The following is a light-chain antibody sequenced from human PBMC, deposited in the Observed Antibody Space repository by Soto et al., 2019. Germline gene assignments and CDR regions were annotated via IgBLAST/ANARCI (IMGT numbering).Light chain of an antibody. CDR2: DVS. J-gene: IGLJ2*01. CDR1: SSDVGGYNY. CDR3: SSYTSSSTVVV. V-gene: IGLV2-14*01. Sequence: QSALTQPASVSGSPGQSITISCTGTSSDVGGYNYVSWYQQHPGKAPKRMIYDVSNRPSGVSNRFSGSKSGNTASLTISGLQAEDEADYYCSSYTSSSTVVVFGGGTQLTVL.